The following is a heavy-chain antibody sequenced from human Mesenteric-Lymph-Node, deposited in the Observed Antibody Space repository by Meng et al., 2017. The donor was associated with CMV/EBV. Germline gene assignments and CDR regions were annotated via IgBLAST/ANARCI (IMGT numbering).Heavy chain of an antibody. V-gene: IGHV3-74*01. D-gene: IGHD3-10*01. CDR3: ARDDFVSGTFSYYYHGMDV. CDR1: GFTFSSYW. J-gene: IGHJ6*02. CDR2: INSDGSST. Sequence: GGSLRLSCAASGFTFSSYWMHWVRQAPGKGLVWVSRINSDGSSTSYADSVKGRFTISRDNAKNTLYLQMNSLRAEDTAVYYCARDDFVSGTFSYYYHGMDVWGQGTTVTVSS.